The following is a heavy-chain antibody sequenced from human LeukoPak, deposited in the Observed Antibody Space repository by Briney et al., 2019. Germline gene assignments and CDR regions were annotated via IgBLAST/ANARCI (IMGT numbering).Heavy chain of an antibody. CDR3: VRDPDALDF. J-gene: IGHJ4*02. CDR2: IRSSGSPI. Sequence: GGSLRLSCAASGFTFSSYCMHWVRQAPGKGLEWVAYIRSSGSPIYYADSVKGRFTISRDNAKNSLYLQMNSLRDEDTAVYYCVRDPDALDFWGQGTPVTVSS. V-gene: IGHV3-48*02. CDR1: GFTFSSYC.